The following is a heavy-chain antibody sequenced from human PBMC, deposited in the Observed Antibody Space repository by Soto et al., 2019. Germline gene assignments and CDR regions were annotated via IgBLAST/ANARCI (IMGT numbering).Heavy chain of an antibody. D-gene: IGHD2-2*01. Sequence: GGSLRLSCAASGFTFSSYAMSWVRQAPVKELKRVSAISGSSGSTYYADSVKGRFTSARDNSKNTLYLQMNSLRAEDTAVYYCAKDQYPILVVPDGYYFDYWGQGTLVSVSS. J-gene: IGHJ4*02. V-gene: IGHV3-23*01. CDR2: ISGSSGST. CDR3: AKDQYPILVVPDGYYFDY. CDR1: GFTFSSYA.